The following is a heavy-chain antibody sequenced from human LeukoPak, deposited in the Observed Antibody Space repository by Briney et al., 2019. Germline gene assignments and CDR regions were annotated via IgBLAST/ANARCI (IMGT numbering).Heavy chain of an antibody. V-gene: IGHV3-23*01. CDR1: GFTFSSYG. Sequence: GGSLRLSCAASGFTFSSYGMSWVRQAPGKGLEWVSAISGSGGSTYYADSVKGRFTISRDNSKNTLYLQMNSLRAEDTAVYYCAESRAGGDFDYWGQGTLVTVSS. CDR3: AESRAGGDFDY. J-gene: IGHJ4*02. CDR2: ISGSGGST. D-gene: IGHD2-8*02.